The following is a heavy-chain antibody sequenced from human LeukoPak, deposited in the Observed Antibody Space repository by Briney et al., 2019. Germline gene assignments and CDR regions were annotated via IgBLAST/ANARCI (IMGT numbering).Heavy chain of an antibody. D-gene: IGHD1-1*01. CDR1: GFIFSSYE. Sequence: PGGSLRLSCAASGFIFSSYEMSWVRQAPGEGLEWVSYISSSGRTMYYADSVKGRFTISRDNAKNSLYLQMNSLRAEDTAVYYCVRDLDSVAFFWGQGTLVTVSS. CDR3: VRDLDSVAFF. V-gene: IGHV3-48*03. CDR2: ISSSGRTM. J-gene: IGHJ4*02.